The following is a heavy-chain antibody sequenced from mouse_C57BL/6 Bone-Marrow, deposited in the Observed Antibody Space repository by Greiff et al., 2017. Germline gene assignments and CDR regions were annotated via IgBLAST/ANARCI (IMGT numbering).Heavy chain of an antibody. D-gene: IGHD4-1*01. Sequence: EVMLVESGGDLVKPGGSLKLSCAASGFTFSSYGMSWVRQTPDKRLEWVATISSGGSYTYYPDSVKGRFTISRDNAKNTLYLQMSSLKSEETAMYYCARRLGPHFDYWGQGTTLTVSS. CDR3: ARRLGPHFDY. V-gene: IGHV5-6*02. CDR2: ISSGGSYT. CDR1: GFTFSSYG. J-gene: IGHJ2*01.